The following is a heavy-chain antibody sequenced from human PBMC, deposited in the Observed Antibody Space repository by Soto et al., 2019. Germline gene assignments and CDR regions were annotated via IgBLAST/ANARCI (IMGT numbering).Heavy chain of an antibody. CDR3: VRLDGSYYPDY. D-gene: IGHD1-26*01. CDR1: GFTFSDHY. J-gene: IGHJ4*02. CDR2: AGNKAHSFTT. Sequence: EVQLVESGGGLVQPGGSLRLSCAASGFTFSDHYMDWVRQAPGKGLEWVGRAGNKAHSFTTEYAASVKGRFTISRDDSKNSLYLQMNSLKTEDTAVYDCVRLDGSYYPDYWGQGTLVTVSS. V-gene: IGHV3-72*01.